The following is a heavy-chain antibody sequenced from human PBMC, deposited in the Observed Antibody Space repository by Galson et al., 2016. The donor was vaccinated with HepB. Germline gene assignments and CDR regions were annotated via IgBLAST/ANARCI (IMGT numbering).Heavy chain of an antibody. J-gene: IGHJ4*02. CDR2: LSAYNGNSNT. CDR3: ARDFCSGGSCSPPLGY. CDR1: GYTFGNYG. V-gene: IGHV1-18*01. D-gene: IGHD2-15*01. Sequence: SVKVSCKASGYTFGNYGISWVRQAPGQGLEWMAWLSAYNGNSNTDYAQKFQGRVSMTTDPSTSTAYMELTSLKSDDTAVYYCARDFCSGGSCSPPLGYWGQGTLVTVSS.